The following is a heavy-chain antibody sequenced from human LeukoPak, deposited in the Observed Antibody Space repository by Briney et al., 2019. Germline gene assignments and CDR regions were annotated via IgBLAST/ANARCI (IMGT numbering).Heavy chain of an antibody. J-gene: IGHJ4*02. CDR1: GGSFSGYY. Sequence: SETLSLTCAVYGGSFSGYYWSWIRQPPGKGLEWVGEINHSGSTNYNPSLKRRVTLSVDTSKNQFSLKLSSVTAADTAVYYCAVSASGSYSFDYWGQGTLVTVSS. CDR3: AVSASGSYSFDY. D-gene: IGHD1-26*01. CDR2: INHSGST. V-gene: IGHV4-34*01.